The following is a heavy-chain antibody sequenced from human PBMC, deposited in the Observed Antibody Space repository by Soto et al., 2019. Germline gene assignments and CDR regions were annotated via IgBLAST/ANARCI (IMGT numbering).Heavy chain of an antibody. V-gene: IGHV1-69*08. CDR1: GGTFNPYT. Sequence: QVQLVQSGAEVKKPGSSVKVSCKASGGTFNPYTINWVRQAPGQGLEWMGRIIPFLGVTNYAQKFQARVTITADQSTTTAYMELSGLRFEDTAVYYCARDWESTVSTWSFGAFWGRGTLVTVSS. D-gene: IGHD3-10*01. CDR2: IIPFLGVT. J-gene: IGHJ4*02. CDR3: ARDWESTVSTWSFGAF.